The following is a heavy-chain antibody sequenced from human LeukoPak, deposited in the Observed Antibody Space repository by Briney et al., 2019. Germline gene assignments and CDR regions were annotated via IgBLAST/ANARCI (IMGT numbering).Heavy chain of an antibody. CDR3: ARVLGYFDWLIDY. V-gene: IGHV4-34*01. Sequence: SETLSLTCAVYGGSFSGYYWSWIRQPPGKGLEWIGEINHSGSTNYNPSLKSRVTISVDTSKNQFSLKLSSVTAADTAVYYCARVLGYFDWLIDYWGRGTLVTVSS. J-gene: IGHJ4*02. D-gene: IGHD3-9*01. CDR2: INHSGST. CDR1: GGSFSGYY.